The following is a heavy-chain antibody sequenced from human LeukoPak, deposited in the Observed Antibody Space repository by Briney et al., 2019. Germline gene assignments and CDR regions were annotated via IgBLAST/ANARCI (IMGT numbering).Heavy chain of an antibody. J-gene: IGHJ4*02. D-gene: IGHD3-10*01. Sequence: ASVKVSCKASGYTFTSYDINWVRQATGQGLEWMGWMNPNSGNTGYAQKFQGRVTITRNTSISTAYMELSSLRSEDTAVYYCARDSGNEIDLDYWGQGTLVTVSS. CDR1: GYTFTSYD. CDR2: MNPNSGNT. CDR3: ARDSGNEIDLDY. V-gene: IGHV1-8*03.